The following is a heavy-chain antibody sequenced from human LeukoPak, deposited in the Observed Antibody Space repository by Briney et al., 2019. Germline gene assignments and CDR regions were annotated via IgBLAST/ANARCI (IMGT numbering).Heavy chain of an antibody. Sequence: ASVTVSCKASGYTFTSYAMHWVRQAPGQRLEWMGWINAGNGNTKCSQKFQGRVTITRDTSASTAYMELSSLRSEDTAVYYCARVARKYNWFDPWGQGTLVTVSS. CDR2: INAGNGNT. CDR1: GYTFTSYA. J-gene: IGHJ5*02. V-gene: IGHV1-3*01. CDR3: ARVARKYNWFDP. D-gene: IGHD1-14*01.